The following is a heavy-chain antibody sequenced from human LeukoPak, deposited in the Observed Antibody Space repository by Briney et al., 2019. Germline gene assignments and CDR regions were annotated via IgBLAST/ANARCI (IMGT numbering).Heavy chain of an antibody. Sequence: GGSLRLSCAASGFTFRSYDMHWVRQVPGKGLEWVSAVGISGDTYYAASVMRRLTTSRKNATNSMYLLQISRTAGETAVFYFVRGCIQVSRIDEIDYWGQGTLVTVSS. CDR3: VRGCIQVSRIDEIDY. CDR2: VGISGDT. J-gene: IGHJ4*02. D-gene: IGHD5/OR15-5a*01. V-gene: IGHV3-13*01. CDR1: GFTFRSYD.